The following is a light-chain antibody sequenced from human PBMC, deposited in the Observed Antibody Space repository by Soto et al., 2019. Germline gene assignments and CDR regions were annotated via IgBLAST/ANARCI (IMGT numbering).Light chain of an antibody. CDR1: QPITTY. J-gene: IGKJ4*01. CDR3: QQNFSPLLT. Sequence: EIQMTQSPPSLSASVGDTVTITCRSSQPITTYLNWFQQKPGKAPKLLIGAASTLQSGVSSRFSGSGSGTDFTLTIINLHPEDSATYFRQQNFSPLLTFGGGTKLQI. V-gene: IGKV1-39*01. CDR2: AAS.